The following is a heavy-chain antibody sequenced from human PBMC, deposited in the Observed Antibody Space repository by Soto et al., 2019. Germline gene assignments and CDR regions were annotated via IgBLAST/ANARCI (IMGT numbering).Heavy chain of an antibody. V-gene: IGHV3-48*02. CDR1: GFSFSTYS. Sequence: EVQLVESGGGLAQPGGSLRLSCATSGFSFSTYSMNWVRQAPGKGLEWVSYISPSGDTTYYAGSVRGRFTISRDNADNSLSLQMNGLRDEDTAVYYCARNPYGDYVADVWGQGTTVTVSS. CDR2: ISPSGDTT. D-gene: IGHD4-17*01. J-gene: IGHJ6*02. CDR3: ARNPYGDYVADV.